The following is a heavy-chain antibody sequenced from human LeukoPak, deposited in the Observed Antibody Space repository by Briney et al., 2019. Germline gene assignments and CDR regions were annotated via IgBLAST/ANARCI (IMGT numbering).Heavy chain of an antibody. Sequence: HRGGSLRLSCVASGFSITNYGIYWVRQAPGKGLEWVTIISXDGSKKFXADSVKGRFNISRDISKNTIYLQMSSLRVEDTAVYYXXXXXPWXDCWGQGTLVTVSS. V-gene: IGHV3-30-3*01. D-gene: IGHD3/OR15-3a*01. J-gene: IGHJ4*02. CDR1: GFSITNYG. CDR2: ISXDGSKK. CDR3: XXXXPWXDC.